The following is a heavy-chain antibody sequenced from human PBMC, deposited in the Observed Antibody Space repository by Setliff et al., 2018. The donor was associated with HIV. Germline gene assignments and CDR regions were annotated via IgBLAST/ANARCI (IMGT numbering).Heavy chain of an antibody. J-gene: IGHJ4*02. CDR1: GYTFSSYG. Sequence: SVKVSCKASGYTFSSYGISWVRQAPGQRPEWMGGTNPQSDIANYAQRFQGRVTITADHSTTTTYMELTSLRADDTAVYYCVRVGPWYYARSGYLASWDYWGQGTLVTVSS. D-gene: IGHD3-22*01. V-gene: IGHV1-69*10. CDR3: VRVGPWYYARSGYLASWDY. CDR2: TNPQSDIA.